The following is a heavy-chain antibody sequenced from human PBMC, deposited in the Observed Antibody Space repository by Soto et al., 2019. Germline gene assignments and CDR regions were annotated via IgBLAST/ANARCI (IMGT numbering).Heavy chain of an antibody. D-gene: IGHD6-13*01. V-gene: IGHV1-8*01. CDR1: GYTFTSYD. J-gene: IGHJ4*02. Sequence: QVQLVKSGAEVKKPGASVKVSCQASGYTFTSYDINWLRQATGQGIEWMGWMNPNSGNTGYAQKFQGRVTMTRTTSISTAYMELSSLRSEDTAVYYCAREHSSSWRFDYWGQGTLVTVSS. CDR3: AREHSSSWRFDY. CDR2: MNPNSGNT.